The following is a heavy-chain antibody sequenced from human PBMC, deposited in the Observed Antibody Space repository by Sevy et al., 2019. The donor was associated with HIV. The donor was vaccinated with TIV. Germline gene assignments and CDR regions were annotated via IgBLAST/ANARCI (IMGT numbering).Heavy chain of an antibody. D-gene: IGHD2-15*01. CDR1: GFTFSSYN. CDR3: ARVVAYCTGGSCFPGYYYGMDV. Sequence: GGSLRLSCAASGFTFSSYNMNWVRQAPGKGLEWVSSIGSSSSYIYYADSVKGRFTVSRDKAKKSLNLQMNSLRAEDTAVYYGARVVAYCTGGSCFPGYYYGMDVWGQGTTVTVSS. V-gene: IGHV3-21*01. J-gene: IGHJ6*02. CDR2: IGSSSSYI.